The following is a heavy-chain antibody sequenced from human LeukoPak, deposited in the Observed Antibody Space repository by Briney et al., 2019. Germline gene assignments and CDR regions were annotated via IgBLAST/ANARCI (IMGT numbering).Heavy chain of an antibody. CDR3: AREPTYSSSWYTTCDS. CDR1: GFTFTGYW. J-gene: IGHJ5*01. D-gene: IGHD6-13*01. Sequence: GGSLRLSCAASGFTFTGYWMHWVRQAPGKGLVWVSRISSEGSSTTYADSVKGRFTISRDNANNTLYLQVNSLRAEDTAVYYCAREPTYSSSWYTTCDSWGQGTLVTVSS. CDR2: ISSEGSST. V-gene: IGHV3-74*01.